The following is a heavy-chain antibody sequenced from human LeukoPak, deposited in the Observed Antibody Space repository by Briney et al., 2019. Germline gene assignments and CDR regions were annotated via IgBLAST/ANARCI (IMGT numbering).Heavy chain of an antibody. CDR1: GGSIGSSSYY. CDR2: IYYSGST. Sequence: SETLSLTCTVSGGSIGSSSYYWGWIRQPPGKGLEWIGSIYYSGSTYYNPSLKSRVTISVDTSKNQFSLKLSSVTAADTAVYYCARVSGFVAAAGTRSNYYYMDVWGKGTTVTISS. V-gene: IGHV4-39*07. D-gene: IGHD6-13*01. J-gene: IGHJ6*03. CDR3: ARVSGFVAAAGTRSNYYYMDV.